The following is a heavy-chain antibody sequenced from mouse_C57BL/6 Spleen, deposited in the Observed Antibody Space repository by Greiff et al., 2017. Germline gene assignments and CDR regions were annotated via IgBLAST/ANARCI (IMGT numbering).Heavy chain of an antibody. D-gene: IGHD3-3*01. CDR2: INPSTGGT. Sequence: DVKLQESGPELVKPGASVKISCKASGYSFTGYYMNWVKQSPEKSLEWIGEINPSTGGTTYNQKFKGKATLTVDKSSSTAYMHLKSLTSEDSAGYCCARWDSDWYFDGWGTGTTVTVSS. V-gene: IGHV1-42*01. J-gene: IGHJ1*03. CDR3: ARWDSDWYFDG. CDR1: GYSFTGYY.